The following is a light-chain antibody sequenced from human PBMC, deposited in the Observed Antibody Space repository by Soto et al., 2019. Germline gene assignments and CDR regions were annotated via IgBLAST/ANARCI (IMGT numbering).Light chain of an antibody. J-gene: IGKJ5*01. CDR1: RSVSGW. V-gene: IGKV1-5*01. Sequence: IQLTQSPSKLSASVGDTVTVACRAIRSVSGWLAWYQQKPGEAPKLLIYDASSWKSGVPSRFSCSGAGTDFTLTISSLQPDDSATYYCQQGGTFGQGTRLEIK. CDR3: QQGGT. CDR2: DAS.